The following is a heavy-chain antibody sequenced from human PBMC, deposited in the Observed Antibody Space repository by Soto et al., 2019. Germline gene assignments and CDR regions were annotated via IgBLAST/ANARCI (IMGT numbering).Heavy chain of an antibody. CDR3: ARGPPNTY. CDR2: IYHSGST. Sequence: QLQLQESGSGLVKPSQTLSLTCAVSGGSISSGGYSWSWIRQPPGKSLEWIGYIYHSGSTYYNPSLKSRVTISVDRSKNQFSLKLSSVTAADTAVYYCARGPPNTYWGQGTLVTVSS. J-gene: IGHJ4*02. V-gene: IGHV4-30-2*01. CDR1: GGSISSGGYS. D-gene: IGHD2-8*01.